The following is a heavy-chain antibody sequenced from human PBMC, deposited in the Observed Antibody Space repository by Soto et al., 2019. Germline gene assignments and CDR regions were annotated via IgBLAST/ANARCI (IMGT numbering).Heavy chain of an antibody. V-gene: IGHV1-8*01. CDR1: GYTFTSYD. J-gene: IGHJ4*02. Sequence: QVQLVQSGAEVKKPGASVKVSCKASGYTFTSYDINWVRQATGQGLEWMGWMNPNSGNTGYAQKFQGRVTMTRNTSIRTAYIELSSLRSEDTAVDYCARGSGWSGYYDYWGQGTLVTVSS. CDR2: MNPNSGNT. CDR3: ARGSGWSGYYDY. D-gene: IGHD3-3*01.